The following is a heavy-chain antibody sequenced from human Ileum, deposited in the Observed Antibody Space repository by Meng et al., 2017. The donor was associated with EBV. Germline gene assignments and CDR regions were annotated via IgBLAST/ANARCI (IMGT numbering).Heavy chain of an antibody. D-gene: IGHD3-22*01. CDR2: TSHSGST. Sequence: VQLPYTGLVSLESSDNVALARAGSGVSSSRSYWWSWFRQPPGKGLEWIGETSHSGSTNYSPSLKSRVTISRDKSKNQLSLKLNSVTAADTSVYYCASSDYYRSDYWGQGTLVTVSS. J-gene: IGHJ4*02. V-gene: IGHV4-4*02. CDR3: ASSDYYRSDY. CDR1: GVSSSRSYW.